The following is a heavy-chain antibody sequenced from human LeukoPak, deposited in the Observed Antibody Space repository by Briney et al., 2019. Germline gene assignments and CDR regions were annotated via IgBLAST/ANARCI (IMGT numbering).Heavy chain of an antibody. CDR2: IRSKAYGGTT. CDR1: GFPFSSYG. V-gene: IGHV3-49*04. J-gene: IGHJ4*02. D-gene: IGHD5-18*01. Sequence: GGSLRLSCAASGFPFSSYGMHWVRQAPGKGLEWVGFIRSKAYGGTTEYAASVKGRFTISRDDSKSIAYLQMNSLKTEDTAVYYCTSYTAMDPFDYWGQGTLVTVSS. CDR3: TSYTAMDPFDY.